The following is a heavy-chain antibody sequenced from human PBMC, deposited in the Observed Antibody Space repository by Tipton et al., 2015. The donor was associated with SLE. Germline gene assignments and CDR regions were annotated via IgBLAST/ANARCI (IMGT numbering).Heavy chain of an antibody. D-gene: IGHD3-10*01. CDR1: GFSFSDSA. J-gene: IGHJ4*02. CDR3: TRHKDGSVSYDY. Sequence: SLRLSCAASGFSFSDSAIHWVRQASGRGLEWVGLSRSRAYSYTTVYAASMKGRFTISRDDSKNTAYVEMNSLKTEDTAVYYCTRHKDGSVSYDYWGQGTQVTVSS. V-gene: IGHV3-73*01. CDR2: SRSRAYSYTT.